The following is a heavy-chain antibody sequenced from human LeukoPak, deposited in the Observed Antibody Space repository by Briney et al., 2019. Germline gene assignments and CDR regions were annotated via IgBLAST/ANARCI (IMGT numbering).Heavy chain of an antibody. CDR3: ARVQVGDIVATWDYYYGMDV. V-gene: IGHV3-48*03. CDR1: GFTFSSYE. Sequence: GGSLRLSCAASGFTFSSYEMNWVRQAPGKGLEWVSYISSGSTIYYTDSVKGRFTISRDNAKSSLYLQMNSLRAEDTAVYYCARVQVGDIVATWDYYYGMDVWGQGTTVTVSS. CDR2: ISSGSTI. J-gene: IGHJ6*02. D-gene: IGHD5-12*01.